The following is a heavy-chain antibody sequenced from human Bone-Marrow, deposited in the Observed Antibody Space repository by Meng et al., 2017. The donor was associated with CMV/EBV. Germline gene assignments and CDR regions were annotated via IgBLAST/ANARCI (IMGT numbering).Heavy chain of an antibody. CDR2: IRHDGTNK. D-gene: IGHD1-7*01. J-gene: IGHJ6*02. Sequence: GESLKISCAASGFTFDEYGMHWVRQTPGKGLEWVAFIRHDGTNKFYGDSVKGRFTISRDNSKNTLYLQMNSLRAEDTAVYYCARGTRGTSGYYYYYGMDVWGQGTTVTVSS. CDR3: ARGTRGTSGYYYYYGMDV. CDR1: GFTFDEYG. V-gene: IGHV3-30*02.